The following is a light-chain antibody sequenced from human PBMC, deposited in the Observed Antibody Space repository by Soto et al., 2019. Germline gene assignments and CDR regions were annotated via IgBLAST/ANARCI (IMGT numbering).Light chain of an antibody. CDR1: QGISNY. CDR3: QKYHSAPLFT. J-gene: IGKJ3*01. V-gene: IGKV1-27*01. CDR2: AAS. Sequence: DIPMTQSPSSLSASVGDRVTITCRASQGISNYLAWYQQKPGKVPKLLIYAASTLQSGVPSRFSGSGSGTDFTLTISSLQPEDVATYYCQKYHSAPLFTFGPGTKVEIK.